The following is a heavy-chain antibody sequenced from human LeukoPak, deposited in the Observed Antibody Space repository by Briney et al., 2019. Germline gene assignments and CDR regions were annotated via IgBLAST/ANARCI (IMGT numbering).Heavy chain of an antibody. Sequence: PGGSLRLSCAASGFTVSSNYMSWVRQAPGKGLEWLAVIYSGSSTYYADSVKGRFTISRDNSKNTLYFQMNSLRAEDTAVYYCARDRSSGWYVYDYWGQGTLVTVSS. CDR1: GFTVSSNY. D-gene: IGHD6-19*01. CDR3: ARDRSSGWYVYDY. J-gene: IGHJ4*02. V-gene: IGHV3-53*01. CDR2: IYSGSST.